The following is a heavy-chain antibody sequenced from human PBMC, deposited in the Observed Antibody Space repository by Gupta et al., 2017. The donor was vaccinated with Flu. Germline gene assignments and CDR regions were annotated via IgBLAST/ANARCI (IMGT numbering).Heavy chain of an antibody. CDR2: ISDSGGSP. CDR3: AKDQGYCSNATCYPPYGMDV. D-gene: IGHD2-15*01. CDR1: A. Sequence: AVSWVRQAPGKGLEWVSSISDSGGSPHYADSVKGRFTISRDNSKNTVYVHMNSLRADDTAVYYCAKDQGYCSNATCYPPYGMDVWGQGTTVTVSS. J-gene: IGHJ6*02. V-gene: IGHV3-23*01.